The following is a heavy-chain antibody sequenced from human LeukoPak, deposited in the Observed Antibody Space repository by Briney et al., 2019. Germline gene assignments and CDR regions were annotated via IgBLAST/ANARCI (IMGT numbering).Heavy chain of an antibody. CDR2: IYYSGST. CDR1: GGSISSYY. V-gene: IGHV4-59*01. J-gene: IGHJ4*02. Sequence: PSETLSLTCTVSGGSISSYYWSWIRQPPGKGLEWIGYIYYSGSTNYNPSLKSRVTISVDTSKNQFSLKLSSVTAADTAVYYCARSGAYKSPPAYWGQGSLVTVSS. CDR3: ARSGAYKSPPAY. D-gene: IGHD4-17*01.